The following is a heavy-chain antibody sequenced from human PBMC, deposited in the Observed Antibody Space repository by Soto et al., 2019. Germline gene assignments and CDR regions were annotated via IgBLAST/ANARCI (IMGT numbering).Heavy chain of an antibody. V-gene: IGHV1-69*01. D-gene: IGHD4-4*01. CDR3: ARDPSTINKLIGVWFDP. J-gene: IGHJ5*02. CDR1: GDTFGRFT. CDR2: IKPISDIT. Sequence: QIRLVQSGAEVQKPGSSVRVSCKASGDTFGRFTINWVRQAPGQGLEWMGGIKPISDITNYAQRFQGRVTFTADASTSTVYLELSSLRSDATAMYYCARDPSTINKLIGVWFDPWGQGTLVTVSS.